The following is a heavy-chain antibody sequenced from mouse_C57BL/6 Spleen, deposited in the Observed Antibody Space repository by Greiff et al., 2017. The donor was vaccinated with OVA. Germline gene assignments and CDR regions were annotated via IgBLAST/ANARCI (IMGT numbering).Heavy chain of an antibody. CDR2: IDPSDSYT. CDR1: GYTFTSYW. V-gene: IGHV1-50*01. Sequence: QVQLQQPGAELVKPGASVKLSCKASGYTFTSYWMQWVKQRPGQGLEWIGEIDPSDSYTNYNQKFKGKATLTVDTSSSTAYMQLSSLTSEDSAVYYCARGPDGYYFWIAYWGQGTLVTVSA. D-gene: IGHD2-3*01. J-gene: IGHJ3*01. CDR3: ARGPDGYYFWIAY.